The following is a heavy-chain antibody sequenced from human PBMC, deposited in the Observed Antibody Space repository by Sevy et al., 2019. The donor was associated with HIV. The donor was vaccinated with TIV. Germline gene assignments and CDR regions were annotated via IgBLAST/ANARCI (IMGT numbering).Heavy chain of an antibody. CDR3: ASRRVVSDAFDI. D-gene: IGHD2-21*01. CDR1: GYSFTSYW. CDR2: IYPGDSDT. Sequence: GESLKISCKGSGYSFTSYWIGWVRQMPGKGLEWMGIIYPGDSDTRYSPSFQGQVTISADKSISTAYLQWSSLMASDAALYYCASRRVVSDAFDIWGQGTMVTVSS. J-gene: IGHJ3*02. V-gene: IGHV5-51*01.